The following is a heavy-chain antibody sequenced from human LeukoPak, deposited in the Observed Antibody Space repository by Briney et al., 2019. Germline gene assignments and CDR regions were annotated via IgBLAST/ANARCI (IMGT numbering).Heavy chain of an antibody. D-gene: IGHD4/OR15-4a*01. CDR2: IHSDEIRT. V-gene: IGHV3-74*01. CDR3: ARGIYGDPVAFDY. CDR1: GFTFSSYW. J-gene: IGHJ4*02. Sequence: PGGSLRLSCAASGFTFSSYWMHWVRQAPGRGLVWVSRIHSDEIRTNYADSVTGRFTISRDNAKNTVYPQMNSLRNEDTAVYYCARGIYGDPVAFDYWGQGTLVTVSS.